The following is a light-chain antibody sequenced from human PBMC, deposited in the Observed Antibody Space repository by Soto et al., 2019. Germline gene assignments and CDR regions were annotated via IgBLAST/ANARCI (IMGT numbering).Light chain of an antibody. Sequence: EVVMTQSPATLSVSPGERATLSCRASQSVNRNLAWYQQKPRQTPRLLMFGASTRATGIPARFSGSGSGTDFTLTISSLQSEDFAVYYCQQYNDWPRTFGQGTKVDIK. CDR3: QQYNDWPRT. CDR2: GAS. CDR1: QSVNRN. J-gene: IGKJ1*01. V-gene: IGKV3-15*01.